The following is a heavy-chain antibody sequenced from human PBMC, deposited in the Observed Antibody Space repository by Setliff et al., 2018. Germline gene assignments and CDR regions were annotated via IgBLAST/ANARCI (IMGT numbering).Heavy chain of an antibody. V-gene: IGHV4-59*01. CDR2: TSNLGIT. CDR1: GGPISSYF. CDR3: ARDRSTVIRGVTSFFYYYMDV. Sequence: PSETLSLTCTVSGGPISSYFWSWIRQPPGKGLEWIGYTSNLGITNYNPSLKGRVTISVGTSKSQFSLKLSSVTAADTAVYYCARDRSTVIRGVTSFFYYYMDVWGGGTTVTV. J-gene: IGHJ6*03. D-gene: IGHD3-10*01.